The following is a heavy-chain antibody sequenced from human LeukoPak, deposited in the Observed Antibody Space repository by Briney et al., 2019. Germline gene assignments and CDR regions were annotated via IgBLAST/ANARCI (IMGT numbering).Heavy chain of an antibody. CDR3: AREPRFGSSPAFYI. J-gene: IGHJ3*02. Sequence: ASVTVSCMASGYTFTSYYMHTVRPAPGQGLEWVGIINPSGGSTSYAQKFQGRVTMTRDTSTSTIYMELSSLRSQDTGVYYCAREPRFGSSPAFYIWGQGTIVTVSS. D-gene: IGHD6-6*01. CDR2: INPSGGST. CDR1: GYTFTSYY. V-gene: IGHV1-46*01.